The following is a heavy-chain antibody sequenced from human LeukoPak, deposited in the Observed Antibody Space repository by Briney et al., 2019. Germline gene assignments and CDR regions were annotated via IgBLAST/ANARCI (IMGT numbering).Heavy chain of an antibody. D-gene: IGHD6-19*01. CDR3: AREAGKDSSGYENDY. CDR2: ISSSSSYI. CDR1: VFTSITYI. Sequence: GGSLRLSCAASVFTSITYILNGVGRAPGRGREGVSPISSSSSYIYYADSVKGRFTISRDNAKNSLYLQMNSLRAEGTAVYYCAREAGKDSSGYENDYWGQGTLVTVSS. J-gene: IGHJ4*02. V-gene: IGHV3-21*01.